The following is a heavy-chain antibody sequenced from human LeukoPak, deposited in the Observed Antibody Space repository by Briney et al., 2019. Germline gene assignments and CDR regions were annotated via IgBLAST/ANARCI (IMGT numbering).Heavy chain of an antibody. CDR1: GGTFSSYA. V-gene: IGHV1-69*06. CDR2: IIPIFGTA. Sequence: SVKVSCKASGGTFSSYAISWVRQSPGRGLEWMGGIIPIFGTANYAQKFQGRVTITADKSTSTAYMELSSLRSEDTAVYYCARGTAYSYGSFDYWGQGTLVTVSS. J-gene: IGHJ4*02. D-gene: IGHD5-18*01. CDR3: ARGTAYSYGSFDY.